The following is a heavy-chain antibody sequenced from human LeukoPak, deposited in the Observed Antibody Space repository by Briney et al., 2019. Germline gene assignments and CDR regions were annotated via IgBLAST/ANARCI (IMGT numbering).Heavy chain of an antibody. CDR3: EKDFVPAAMSQTFDP. Sequence: GGSLRLSCAASGFTFSSYAMHWVRQAPGKGLEWVSGISWNGGSIGYADSVKGRFTISRDNAKNSLYLQMDSLRAEDTALYYCEKDFVPAAMSQTFDPWGQGTLVTVSS. CDR2: ISWNGGSI. J-gene: IGHJ5*02. V-gene: IGHV3-9*01. CDR1: GFTFSSYA. D-gene: IGHD2-2*01.